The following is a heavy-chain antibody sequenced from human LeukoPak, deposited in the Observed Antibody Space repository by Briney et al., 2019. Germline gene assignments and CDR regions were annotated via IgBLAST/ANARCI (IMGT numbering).Heavy chain of an antibody. J-gene: IGHJ4*02. CDR2: IYNSEST. CDR1: GGSIGGYY. CDR3: ARAAHLRSGLYYFDY. D-gene: IGHD3-3*02. Sequence: SETLSLTCTVSGGSIGGYYWSWIRQPAGKGLEWIGRIYNSESTNYSPSLKSRVTMSVDTSKNQLSLKLYSVTAADTAVYYCARAAHLRSGLYYFDYWGQGTLVTVSS. V-gene: IGHV4-4*07.